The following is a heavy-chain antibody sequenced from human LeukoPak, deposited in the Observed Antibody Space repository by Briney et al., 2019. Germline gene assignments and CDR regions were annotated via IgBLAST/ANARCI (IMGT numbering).Heavy chain of an antibody. CDR3: ARGPSITIFGVVIPNWFDP. V-gene: IGHV3-23*01. J-gene: IGHJ5*02. D-gene: IGHD3-3*01. Sequence: GGSLRLSCAASGFTFSSYAMSWVRQAPGKGLEWVSAISGSGGSTYYADSVKGRFTISRDNAKNSLYLQMNSLRDEDTAVYYCARGPSITIFGVVIPNWFDPWGQGTLVTVSS. CDR2: ISGSGGST. CDR1: GFTFSSYA.